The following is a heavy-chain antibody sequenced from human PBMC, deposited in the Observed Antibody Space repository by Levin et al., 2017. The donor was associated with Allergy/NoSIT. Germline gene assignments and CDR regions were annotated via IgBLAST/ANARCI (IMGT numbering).Heavy chain of an antibody. V-gene: IGHV4-34*01. CDR1: GGSFSGYY. CDR2: INPSGST. CDR3: ARGLNKSLTGYNAFDI. J-gene: IGHJ3*02. D-gene: IGHD3-9*01. Sequence: SETLSLTCAVYGGSFSGYYWSWIRQPPGKGLEWIGEINPSGSTDYNPSLKSRVTISVDTSKNQFSLKLSSVTAADTAVYYCARGLNKSLTGYNAFDIWGQGTMVTVSS.